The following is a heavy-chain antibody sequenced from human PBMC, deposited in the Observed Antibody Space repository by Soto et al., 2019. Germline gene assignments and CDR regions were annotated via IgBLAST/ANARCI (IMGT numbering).Heavy chain of an antibody. Sequence: GGSLRLSCAASVFTFSNAWMSLVRQSPGKGLEWVGRIKSKTDGGTTDYAAPVKGRFTISRDDSKNKMYLHMNSMKTEDTAVYSCTTGYYDRRDAFDIWGQGSMVTVSS. V-gene: IGHV3-15*01. D-gene: IGHD3-22*01. CDR2: IKSKTDGGTT. CDR3: TTGYYDRRDAFDI. CDR1: VFTFSNAW. J-gene: IGHJ3*02.